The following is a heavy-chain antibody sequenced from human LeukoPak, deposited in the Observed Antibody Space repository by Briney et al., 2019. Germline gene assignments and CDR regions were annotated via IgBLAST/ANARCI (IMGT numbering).Heavy chain of an antibody. CDR2: IRYDGGKK. D-gene: IGHD3-16*02. J-gene: IGHJ4*02. CDR1: GFTFGSYG. V-gene: IGHV3-30*02. CDR3: AKALANYDYVWGSYRYFYFDY. Sequence: GGSLRLSCAASGFTFGSYGMHWVRQAPGKGLEWVAFIRYDGGKKYYADSVKGRFTISRDNSKNTLYLQMNSLRAEDTAVYYCAKALANYDYVWGSYRYFYFDYWGQGTLVTVSS.